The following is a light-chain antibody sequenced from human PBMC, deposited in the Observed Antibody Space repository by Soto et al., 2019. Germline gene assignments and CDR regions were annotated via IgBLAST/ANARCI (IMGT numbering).Light chain of an antibody. V-gene: IGLV2-11*01. CDR2: DVS. J-gene: IGLJ3*02. Sequence: QSALTQPRSVSASPGQSVTISCTGTTSDVGGYNYVSWYQQHAGQAPKLMIYDVSKRPSGVPDRFSGSKSGNTASLTISGLQAEDEADYYCCSYAGSYTGVFGGGTKLTVL. CDR1: TSDVGGYNY. CDR3: CSYAGSYTGV.